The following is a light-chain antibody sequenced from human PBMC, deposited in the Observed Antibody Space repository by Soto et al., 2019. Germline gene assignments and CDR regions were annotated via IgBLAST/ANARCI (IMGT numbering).Light chain of an antibody. J-gene: IGLJ2*01. CDR1: SSDVGGYNF. V-gene: IGLV2-11*01. CDR3: CSYAGSFTVI. Sequence: QSVLTQPRSVSGSPGQSVTISCTGTSSDVGGYNFVSWYQQYPGKAPKLMIYDVSKRPSGVPDRFSGSQSDNTASLTISGLQTEDEADYYCCSYAGSFTVIFGGGTKLTVL. CDR2: DVS.